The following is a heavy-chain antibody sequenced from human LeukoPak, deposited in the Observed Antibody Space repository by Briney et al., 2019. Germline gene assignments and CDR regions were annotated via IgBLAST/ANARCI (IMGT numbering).Heavy chain of an antibody. Sequence: SSQTLSLTSAVSGGSISSGGYSWSWPRQPPGRGLEWIAYIYHSGSTYYNPSLKSRVTISVDRSKNQFSLKLSSVTAADTAVYYCASVDTAMGYFDYWGQGTLVTVSS. CDR3: ASVDTAMGYFDY. CDR2: IYHSGST. CDR1: GGSISSGGYS. D-gene: IGHD5-18*01. V-gene: IGHV4-30-2*01. J-gene: IGHJ4*02.